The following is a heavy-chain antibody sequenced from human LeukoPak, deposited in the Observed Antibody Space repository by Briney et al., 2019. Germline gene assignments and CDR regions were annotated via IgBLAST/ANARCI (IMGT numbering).Heavy chain of an antibody. Sequence: SETLSLTCTVSGGSISSYYWSWIRQPPGKGLEWIGYIYYSGSTNYNPSLKSRVTISVDTSKNQFSLKLSSVTAADTAVYYCARAGGGYNLYYFDYWGQGTLVTVSS. D-gene: IGHD5-24*01. V-gene: IGHV4-59*01. CDR1: GGSISSYY. J-gene: IGHJ4*02. CDR2: IYYSGST. CDR3: ARAGGGYNLYYFDY.